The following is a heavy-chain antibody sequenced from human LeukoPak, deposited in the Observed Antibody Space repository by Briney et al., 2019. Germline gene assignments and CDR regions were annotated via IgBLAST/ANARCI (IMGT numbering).Heavy chain of an antibody. J-gene: IGHJ4*02. Sequence: GGSLRLSCAASGFTFSNDAMSWVRQAPGKGLEWVSAISGSGGSTYYADSVKGRFTISRDNSKNTLYLQMNSLRAEDTAVYYCAKVFEDIVVVVAAIFDYWGQGTLVTVSS. CDR2: ISGSGGST. CDR1: GFTFSNDA. D-gene: IGHD2-15*01. V-gene: IGHV3-23*01. CDR3: AKVFEDIVVVVAAIFDY.